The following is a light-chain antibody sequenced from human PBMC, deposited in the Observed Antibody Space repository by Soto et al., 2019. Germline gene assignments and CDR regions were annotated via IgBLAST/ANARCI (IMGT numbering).Light chain of an antibody. Sequence: DIQMTQSPSTLSASVGDRVTITCRASQSISIWLAWYQQKPGKAPNLLIYKASSLESGVPSRFSGSGSGTEFSLTISSLQPDDFATYYCQQYKTDSWTFGQGTKVEIK. V-gene: IGKV1-5*03. CDR2: KAS. CDR3: QQYKTDSWT. J-gene: IGKJ1*01. CDR1: QSISIW.